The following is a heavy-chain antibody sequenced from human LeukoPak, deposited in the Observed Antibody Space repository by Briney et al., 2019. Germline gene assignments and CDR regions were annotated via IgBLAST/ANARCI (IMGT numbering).Heavy chain of an antibody. CDR3: ARDWGSLLLDY. D-gene: IGHD3-22*01. CDR2: TYYRSKWYN. Sequence: SQTLSLTCAISGDSVSSAAWNWIRQSPSRGLEWLGRTYYRSKWYNEYAVSVKSRITINPDTSKNQFSLQLTSVTPEDTAVYYCARDWGSLLLDYWGQGTLVTVSS. CDR1: GDSVSSAA. J-gene: IGHJ4*02. V-gene: IGHV6-1*01.